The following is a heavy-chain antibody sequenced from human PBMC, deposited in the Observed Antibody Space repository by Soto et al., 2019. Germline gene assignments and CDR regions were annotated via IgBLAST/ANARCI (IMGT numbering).Heavy chain of an antibody. D-gene: IGHD3-3*01. V-gene: IGHV1-46*01. CDR2: IDPSGGST. CDR1: GYNFTSYF. Sequence: ASVKVSCKASGYNFTSYFMHWVRQAPGQGLERIGIIDPSGGSTSYAQKFQGRVSMTRDTSTSTVYMDLSSLRSEDKAVYYCARDLTGGPTYYDFWSGYSPVDYWGLGTLVTVSS. J-gene: IGHJ4*02. CDR3: ARDLTGGPTYYDFWSGYSPVDY.